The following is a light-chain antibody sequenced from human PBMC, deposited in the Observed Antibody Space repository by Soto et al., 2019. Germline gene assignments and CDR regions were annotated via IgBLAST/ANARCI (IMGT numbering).Light chain of an antibody. CDR3: QSYESSLSGWV. V-gene: IGLV1-40*01. J-gene: IGLJ3*02. CDR1: SSNIEAGYD. Sequence: QSVLTQPPSVSGAPGQRVTISCTGSSSNIEAGYDVHWYQQLPGTAPKLLIFANNNRPSGVPDRFSASRSATSASLAITGLQAEDEADFYCQSYESSLSGWVFGGGTKLTVL. CDR2: ANN.